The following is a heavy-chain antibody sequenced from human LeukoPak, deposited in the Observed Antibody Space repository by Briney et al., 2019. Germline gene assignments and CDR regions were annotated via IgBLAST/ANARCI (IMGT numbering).Heavy chain of an antibody. CDR3: ARLPVRGYSGYGGDY. Sequence: SETLSLTCTVSGGSISSSSYYWGWIRQPPGKGLEWIGSIYYSGSTYYNPSLKSQVTISVDTSKNQFSLKLSSVTAADTAVYYCARLPVRGYSGYGGDYWGQGTLVTVSS. CDR1: GGSISSSSYY. J-gene: IGHJ4*02. CDR2: IYYSGST. D-gene: IGHD5-12*01. V-gene: IGHV4-39*01.